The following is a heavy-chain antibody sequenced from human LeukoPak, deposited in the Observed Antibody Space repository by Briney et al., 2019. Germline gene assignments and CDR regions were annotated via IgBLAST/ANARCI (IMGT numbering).Heavy chain of an antibody. CDR3: ARDEAGATGSFDY. CDR1: GFTFSNYE. J-gene: IGHJ4*02. Sequence: PGGSLRLSCATSGFTFSNYEMNWVRQAAGKGLEWLSYIGTGGRSIYYADSVKGRFTISRDDVKNSLDLQMDSLRAEDTAVYYCARDEAGATGSFDYRGQGAQVTVSS. V-gene: IGHV3-48*03. D-gene: IGHD1-26*01. CDR2: IGTGGRSI.